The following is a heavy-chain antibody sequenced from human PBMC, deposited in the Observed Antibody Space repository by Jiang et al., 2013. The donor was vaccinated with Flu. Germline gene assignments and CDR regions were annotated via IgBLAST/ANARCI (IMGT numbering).Heavy chain of an antibody. D-gene: IGHD6-13*01. V-gene: IGHV1-69*06. Sequence: SSYAISWVRQAPGQGLEWMGRIMPIFDTTNYAPKFQDRVTITADKSTSTAYMELSSLRSEDTAVYYCARDGTGYGSSWFVSWGQGTQVTVSS. CDR1: SSYA. J-gene: IGHJ5*01. CDR2: IMPIFDTT. CDR3: ARDGTGYGSSWFVS.